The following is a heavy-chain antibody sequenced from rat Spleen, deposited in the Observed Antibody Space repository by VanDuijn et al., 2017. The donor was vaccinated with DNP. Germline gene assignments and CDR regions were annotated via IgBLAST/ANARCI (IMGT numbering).Heavy chain of an antibody. CDR2: ISPSGGGT. D-gene: IGHD1-2*01. J-gene: IGHJ4*01. CDR3: AREEQLSLYYAMDA. V-gene: IGHV5-25*01. Sequence: EVRLVESGGGLVQPGRSLKLSCAASGFTFSDYYMAWVRQAPTKGLEWVTSISPSGGGTYYRDSVKGRFTISRDNANRTLYLQMNSLRSEDTATYYCAREEQLSLYYAMDAWGQGTSVTVSS. CDR1: GFTFSDYY.